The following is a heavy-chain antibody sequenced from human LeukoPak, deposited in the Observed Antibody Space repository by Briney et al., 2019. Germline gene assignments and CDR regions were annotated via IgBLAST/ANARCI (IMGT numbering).Heavy chain of an antibody. CDR2: ISYDGSNK. J-gene: IGHJ4*02. CDR1: GFTFSSYG. V-gene: IGHV3-30*18. D-gene: IGHD6-13*01. Sequence: GGSLRLSCAASGFTFSSYGMHWVRQAPGKGLXXXAVISYDGSNKYYADSVKGRFTISRDNSKNTLYLQMNSLRAEDTAVYYCAKDLPGDDSSFDYWGQGTLVTVSS. CDR3: AKDLPGDDSSFDY.